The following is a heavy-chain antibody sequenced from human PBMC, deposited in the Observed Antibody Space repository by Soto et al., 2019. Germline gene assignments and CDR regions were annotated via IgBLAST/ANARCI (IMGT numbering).Heavy chain of an antibody. Sequence: QVQLVESGGGVVQPGRSLRLSCAASGFTFSSYAMHWVRQAPGKGLEWVAVISYDGSNKYYADSVKGRFTISRDNSKNTLYLQMNSLRAEDTAVYYCARDYDSSGLGGYWGQGTLVTGSS. J-gene: IGHJ4*02. CDR3: ARDYDSSGLGGY. D-gene: IGHD3-22*01. CDR1: GFTFSSYA. V-gene: IGHV3-30-3*01. CDR2: ISYDGSNK.